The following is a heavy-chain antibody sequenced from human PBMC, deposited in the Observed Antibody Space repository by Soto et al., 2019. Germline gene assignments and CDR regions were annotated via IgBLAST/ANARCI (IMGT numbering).Heavy chain of an antibody. CDR1: GYTFTSYD. D-gene: IGHD3-3*01. Sequence: ASVKVSCKASGYTFTSYDINWVRQATGQGLEWMGWMNPDSGNTGYAQKFQGRVTMTRNTSISTAYMELSSLRSEDTAVYYCARARRGYDFWCGYARPAYYYYMDVWGKGTTVTVSS. V-gene: IGHV1-8*01. CDR3: ARARRGYDFWCGYARPAYYYYMDV. J-gene: IGHJ6*03. CDR2: MNPDSGNT.